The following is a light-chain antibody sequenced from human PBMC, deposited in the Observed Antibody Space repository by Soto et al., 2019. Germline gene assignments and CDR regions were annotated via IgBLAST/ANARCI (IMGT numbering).Light chain of an antibody. Sequence: EIVLTQSPGTLSLSPGERATLSCRASQSINSNYLAWYQQKPGQAPRLLIYGASSRATGIPDRFSGSGSGTDFTLTISRLELEDVAVYYGQQYDSSPPRADTWGQGTKLEIK. V-gene: IGKV3-20*01. J-gene: IGKJ2*01. CDR3: QQYDSSPPRADT. CDR1: QSINSNY. CDR2: GAS.